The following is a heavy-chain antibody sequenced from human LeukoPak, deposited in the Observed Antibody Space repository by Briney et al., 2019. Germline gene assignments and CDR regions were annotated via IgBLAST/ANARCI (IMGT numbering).Heavy chain of an antibody. CDR2: IASKTDGGAT. CDR3: TTGIRGD. J-gene: IGHJ4*02. D-gene: IGHD3-10*01. Sequence: GGSLRLSCSASGLTVTNAWMNWVRQAPGEGLDWVGRIASKTDGGATDYAAPAKGRFTISRDDSKNTLNLQMNSLRTEDTAVYYCTTGIRGDWGQGTLVTVSS. CDR1: GLTVTNAW. V-gene: IGHV3-15*07.